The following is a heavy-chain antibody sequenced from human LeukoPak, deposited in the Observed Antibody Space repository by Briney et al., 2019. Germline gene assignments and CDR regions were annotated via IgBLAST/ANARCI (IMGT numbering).Heavy chain of an antibody. CDR2: IYYSGST. CDR3: ARVRAPLWFGEFHYYYYYMDV. Sequence: ASETLSLTCTVSGGSISSSSYYWGWIRQPPGKGLEWIGSIYYSGSTYYNPSLKSRVTISVDTSKNQFSLKLSSVTAADTAVYYCARVRAPLWFGEFHYYYYYMDVWGKGTTVTVSS. D-gene: IGHD3-10*01. CDR1: GGSISSSSYY. V-gene: IGHV4-39*07. J-gene: IGHJ6*03.